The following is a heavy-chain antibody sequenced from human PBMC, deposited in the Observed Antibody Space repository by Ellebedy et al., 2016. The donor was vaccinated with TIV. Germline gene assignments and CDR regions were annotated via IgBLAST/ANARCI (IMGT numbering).Heavy chain of an antibody. CDR1: GFIVSYTY. CDR2: IQTGGDT. Sequence: GESLKISCAASGFIVSYTYMSWVRQAPGKGLEWVSVIQTGGDTYYADSVKGRFTISRDSSKNTLYLQMNSLRAEDTAVYYCARRISGTYGDDAMDIWGQGTMVTVSS. D-gene: IGHD1-20*01. J-gene: IGHJ3*02. CDR3: ARRISGTYGDDAMDI. V-gene: IGHV3-53*01.